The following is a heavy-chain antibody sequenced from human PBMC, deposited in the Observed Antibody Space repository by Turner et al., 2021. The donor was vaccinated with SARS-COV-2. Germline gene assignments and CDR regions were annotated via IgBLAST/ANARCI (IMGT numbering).Heavy chain of an antibody. Sequence: DVQQLESGGGLVQPGGSLRLSCAAFGFTFCTYAMGWVRQAPGKGLEWVSAISGGGGSTYYADSVKGRFTISRDNSKNTLYLQMNSLRAEDTAVYHCAKRSSSSSSYYYGMDVWGQGTTVTVSS. CDR3: AKRSSSSSSYYYGMDV. V-gene: IGHV3-23*01. CDR2: ISGGGGST. D-gene: IGHD6-6*01. J-gene: IGHJ6*02. CDR1: GFTFCTYA.